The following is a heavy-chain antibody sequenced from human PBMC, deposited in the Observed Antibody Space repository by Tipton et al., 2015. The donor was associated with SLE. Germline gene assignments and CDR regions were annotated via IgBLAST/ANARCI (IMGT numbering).Heavy chain of an antibody. CDR3: VRDGNVCGSYRPFDY. D-gene: IGHD3-16*02. V-gene: IGHV4-4*08. CDR2: IYTSGGT. Sequence: TLSLTCTVSGGSISSHYWSWIRQPPGMGLGWVGHIYTSGGTNYNPSPRRRVTITVDTSKNQFSLKLSSVAAADTAVYYCVRDGNVCGSYRPFDYWGQGTLVTVSS. J-gene: IGHJ4*02. CDR1: GGSISSHY.